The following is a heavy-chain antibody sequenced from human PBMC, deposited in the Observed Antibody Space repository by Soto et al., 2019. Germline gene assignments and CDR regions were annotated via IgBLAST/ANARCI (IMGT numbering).Heavy chain of an antibody. D-gene: IGHD3-22*01. J-gene: IGHJ5*02. Sequence: PSETLSLTCTVSGGSISSSIYYWGWIRQPPGKGLEWIGSIYYSGSTYYNPSLKSRVTISVDTSKNQFSLKLSSVTAADTAVYYCARRSITYYYDSSGYYPTGWFDPWGQGTLVTVSS. CDR1: GGSISSSIYY. CDR2: IYYSGST. V-gene: IGHV4-39*01. CDR3: ARRSITYYYDSSGYYPTGWFDP.